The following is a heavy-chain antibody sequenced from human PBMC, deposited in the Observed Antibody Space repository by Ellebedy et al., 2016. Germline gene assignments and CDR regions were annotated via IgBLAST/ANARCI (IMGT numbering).Heavy chain of an antibody. D-gene: IGHD6-13*01. CDR2: ISWNSGSI. CDR1: GFTFDDYA. J-gene: IGHJ4*02. Sequence: SLKISCAASGFTFDDYAMHWVRQAPGKGLEWVSGISWNSGSIGYADSVKGRFTISRDNAKNSLYLQMNSLRAEDTALYYCAKDLRGSGSSWSLDYWGQGTLITVSS. CDR3: AKDLRGSGSSWSLDY. V-gene: IGHV3-9*01.